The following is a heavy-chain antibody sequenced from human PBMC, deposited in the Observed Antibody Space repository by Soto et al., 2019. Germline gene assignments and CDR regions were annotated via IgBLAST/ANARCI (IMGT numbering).Heavy chain of an antibody. CDR1: GDSIIGTGW. CDR2: VYHSGAT. CDR3: VRNGYYSLDV. V-gene: IGHV4-4*02. Sequence: QVQLQESGPGLVRPSGTLSLTCAVSGDSIIGTGWWSWVRQSPGKGLDWIGEVYHSGATNYNPSLKSRVTISVETSRNQFSLNLGSVTAADTAVYYCVRNGYYSLDVWGQGTTVTVSS. D-gene: IGHD3-22*01. J-gene: IGHJ6*02.